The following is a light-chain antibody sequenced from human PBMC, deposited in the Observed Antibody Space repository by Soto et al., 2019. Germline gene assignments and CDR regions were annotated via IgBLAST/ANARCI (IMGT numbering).Light chain of an antibody. J-gene: IGKJ4*01. CDR2: DAS. CDR3: QQFSSYPLT. Sequence: EFVLAQTPGTLSLSPGERVTLSCRVSQSFSSAYLAWYQQKPGQAPRLLIYDASSRATGIPDRFSGGGSGTDSTLTISRLEPEDFAVYYCQQFSSYPLTFGGGTKVDI. CDR1: QSFSSAY. V-gene: IGKV3-20*01.